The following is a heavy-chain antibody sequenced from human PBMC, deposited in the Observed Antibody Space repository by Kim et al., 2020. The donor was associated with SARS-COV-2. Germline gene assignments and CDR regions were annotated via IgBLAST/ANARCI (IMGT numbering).Heavy chain of an antibody. D-gene: IGHD3-22*01. CDR3: ARDLGVIRGTDH. CDR2: T. J-gene: IGHJ4*02. V-gene: IGHV1-18*01. Sequence: TKYAPQYQGRVTMTTDTSTGTAYMELGSLRSDDTAVYYCARDLGVIRGTDHWGQGTLVTVST.